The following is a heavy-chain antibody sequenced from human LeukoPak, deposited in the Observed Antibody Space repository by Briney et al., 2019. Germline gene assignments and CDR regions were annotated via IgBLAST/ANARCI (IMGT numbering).Heavy chain of an antibody. J-gene: IGHJ4*02. CDR3: ARRMVLGMTYDY. CDR1: GGSISSYY. V-gene: IGHV4-4*07. D-gene: IGHD3-10*01. CDR2: ISTSGDT. Sequence: SETLSLTCTVSGGSISSYYWSWIRQPAGKGLEWIGRISTSGDTNYNPSLKSRVTMSIDTSKNQFSLKLSSVTAADTAVYYCARRMVLGMTYDYWGQGTLVTVSS.